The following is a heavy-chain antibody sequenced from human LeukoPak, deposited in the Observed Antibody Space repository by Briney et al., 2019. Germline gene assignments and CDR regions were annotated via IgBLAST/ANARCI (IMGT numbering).Heavy chain of an antibody. CDR3: ARASLDAFYYGMDV. J-gene: IGHJ6*02. CDR2: ISYDGSNK. CDR1: GFTFSSYA. D-gene: IGHD2-2*01. Sequence: GGSLRLSCAASGFTFSSYAMHWVRQAPGKGLEWVAVISYDGSNKYYADSVKGRFTISRDNSKNTLYLQMNSLRAEDTAVYYCARASLDAFYYGMDVWGQGTTVTVSS. V-gene: IGHV3-30-3*01.